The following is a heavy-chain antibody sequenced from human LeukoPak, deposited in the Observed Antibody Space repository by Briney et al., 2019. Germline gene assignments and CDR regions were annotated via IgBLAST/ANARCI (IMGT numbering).Heavy chain of an antibody. J-gene: IGHJ4*02. CDR2: INHSGST. CDR3: ARVSSGWQYYFDY. CDR1: GGSFSGYY. Sequence: SETLSLTCAVYGGSFSGYYWSWIRQPPGKGLEWIGEINHSGSTNYNPSLKSRVTISVDKSKNQFSLKLSSVTAADTAVYYCARVSSGWQYYFDYWGQGTLVTVSS. D-gene: IGHD6-19*01. V-gene: IGHV4-34*01.